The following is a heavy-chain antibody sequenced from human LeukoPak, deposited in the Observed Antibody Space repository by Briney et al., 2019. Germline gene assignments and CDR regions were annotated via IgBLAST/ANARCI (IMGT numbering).Heavy chain of an antibody. V-gene: IGHV3-30*18. D-gene: IGHD2-15*01. CDR3: AKDARGYCNGGSCYPGVY. J-gene: IGHJ4*02. CDR1: AFTFSTYG. Sequence: GGSLRLSCAASAFTFSTYGMHWVRQAPGKGLEWVDVKSYDGSNKYYADTVKGRFTISRDNSKNTVYLQMNSLRVEDTAVYYCAKDARGYCNGGSCYPGVYWGQGTLVTVSS. CDR2: KSYDGSNK.